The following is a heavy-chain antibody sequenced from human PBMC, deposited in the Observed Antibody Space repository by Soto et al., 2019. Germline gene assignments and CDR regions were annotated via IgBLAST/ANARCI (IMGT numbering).Heavy chain of an antibody. V-gene: IGHV3-23*01. Sequence: EVQLLESGGGLVQPGGSLRLSCAASGFTFSSYAMTWVRQAPGKGLEWVSALSGSGVSTYYADSVKGRFTISRDNSKNTLYLQMNSLSADHTAVYYCAKGGGSKNYYDTSGYYLYSYYAMDVWGQGTTVTVSS. CDR2: LSGSGVST. D-gene: IGHD3-22*01. J-gene: IGHJ6*02. CDR1: GFTFSSYA. CDR3: AKGGGSKNYYDTSGYYLYSYYAMDV.